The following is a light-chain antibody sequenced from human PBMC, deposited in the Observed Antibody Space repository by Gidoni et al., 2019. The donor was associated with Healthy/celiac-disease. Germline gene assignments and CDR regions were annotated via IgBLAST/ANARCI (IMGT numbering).Light chain of an antibody. CDR1: QGISSY. CDR3: QQSYETPLT. CDR2: AAS. Sequence: DIQMTQPPSYPPASVGDRVTITCLASQGISSYLNWYQQKPGKAPKLLIYAASSLQSGVPSRFSGSGSGTDFTLTISRLQAEDFGAYYCQQSYETPLTFGGGTKVEIK. J-gene: IGKJ4*01. V-gene: IGKV1-39*01.